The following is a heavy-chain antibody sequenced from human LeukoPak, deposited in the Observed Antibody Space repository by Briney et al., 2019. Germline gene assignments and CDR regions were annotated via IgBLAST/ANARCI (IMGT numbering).Heavy chain of an antibody. CDR2: ISGSGGST. CDR1: GFTFSSYA. J-gene: IGHJ4*02. Sequence: GGSLRLSCAASGFTFSSYAMSWVRQAPGKGLEWVSAISGSGGSTYHADSVKGRFTISRDNSKNTLYLQMNSLRAEDTAVYYCANSHPDGGRREDYWGQGTLVTVSS. D-gene: IGHD1-26*01. CDR3: ANSHPDGGRREDY. V-gene: IGHV3-23*01.